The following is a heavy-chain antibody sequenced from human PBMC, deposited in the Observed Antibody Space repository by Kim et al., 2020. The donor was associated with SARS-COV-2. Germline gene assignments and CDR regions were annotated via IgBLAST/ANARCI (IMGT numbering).Heavy chain of an antibody. J-gene: IGHJ4*02. CDR1: GFTFSSYG. D-gene: IGHD3-10*01. CDR3: ARGLMVQGVIIFDY. Sequence: GGSLRLSCAASGFTFSSYGMHWVRQAPGTGLEWVAVIWYDGSNKYYADSVKGRFTISRDNSKNTLYLQMNSLRAEDTAVYDCARGLMVQGVIIFDYWGQGTLVTVSS. V-gene: IGHV3-33*01. CDR2: IWYDGSNK.